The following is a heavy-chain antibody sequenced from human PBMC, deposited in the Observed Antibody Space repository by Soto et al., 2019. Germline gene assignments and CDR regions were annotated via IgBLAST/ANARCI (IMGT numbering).Heavy chain of an antibody. Sequence: SVKVSCKASGGTFSSYAISWVRQAPGQGLEWMGGIIPIFGTANYAQKLQGRVTITADESTSTAYMELSSLRSEDTAVYYCARYYDSSGYYLYWGQGTLVTVSS. V-gene: IGHV1-69*13. J-gene: IGHJ4*02. CDR2: IIPIFGTA. D-gene: IGHD3-22*01. CDR1: GGTFSSYA. CDR3: ARYYDSSGYYLY.